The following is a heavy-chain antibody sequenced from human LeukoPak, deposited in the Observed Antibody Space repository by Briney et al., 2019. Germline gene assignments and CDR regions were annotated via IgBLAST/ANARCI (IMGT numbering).Heavy chain of an antibody. CDR3: ARGLRKGRYFDY. CDR1: GFXFSDYE. CDR2: ISGSGTTM. Sequence: GGSLRLSCAASGFXFSDYEMNWLRQAPGKGLEWVSYISGSGTTMYYADSVRGRFTISRDNAENSLYLQTNRLRAEDTAIYYCARGLRKGRYFDYWGQGTLVTVSS. V-gene: IGHV3-48*03. D-gene: IGHD3-16*01. J-gene: IGHJ4*03.